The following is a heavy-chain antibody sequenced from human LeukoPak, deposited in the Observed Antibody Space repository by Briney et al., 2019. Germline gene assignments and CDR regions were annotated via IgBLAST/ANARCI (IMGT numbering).Heavy chain of an antibody. Sequence: ASVKVSCKASGYTFTSYGISWVRQAPGQGLEWMGWISAYNGNTNYAQKLQGRVTMTTDTSTSTAYMEPRSLRSDDTAVYYCARDARLNNYCSGGSCYFDYWGQGTLVTVSS. D-gene: IGHD2-15*01. V-gene: IGHV1-18*01. CDR1: GYTFTSYG. CDR2: ISAYNGNT. CDR3: ARDARLNNYCSGGSCYFDY. J-gene: IGHJ4*02.